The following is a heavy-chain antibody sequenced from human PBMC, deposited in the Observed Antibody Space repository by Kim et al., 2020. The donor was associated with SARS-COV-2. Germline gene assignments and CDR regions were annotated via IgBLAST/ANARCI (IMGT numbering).Heavy chain of an antibody. J-gene: IGHJ5*02. CDR2: IYHSGST. D-gene: IGHD2-2*01. Sequence: SETLSLTCAVSGGSISSSNWWSWVRQPPGKGLEWIGEIYHSGSTNYNPSLKSRVTISVDKSKNQFSLKLSSVTAADTAVYYCARDPLGYCSSTSCYYEGGWFDPWGQGTLVTVSS. CDR3: ARDPLGYCSSTSCYYEGGWFDP. CDR1: GGSISSSNW. V-gene: IGHV4-4*02.